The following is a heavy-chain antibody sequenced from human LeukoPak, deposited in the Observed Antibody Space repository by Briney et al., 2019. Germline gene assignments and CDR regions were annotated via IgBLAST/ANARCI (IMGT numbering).Heavy chain of an antibody. Sequence: GGSLRLSCAASGFTFNTYAMTWVRQAPGKGLEWVSAISSSGGSTHYADSVKGRFTISRDNSKNTLYLQMNSLRAEDTAVYYCVKRTSQTGGVFDYWGQGTLATVSS. CDR2: ISSSGGST. CDR3: VKRTSQTGGVFDY. D-gene: IGHD2-8*02. CDR1: GFTFNTYA. J-gene: IGHJ4*02. V-gene: IGHV3-23*01.